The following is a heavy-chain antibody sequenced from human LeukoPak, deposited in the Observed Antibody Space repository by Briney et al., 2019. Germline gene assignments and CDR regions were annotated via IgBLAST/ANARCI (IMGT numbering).Heavy chain of an antibody. Sequence: GASVKVSCKASGGTFSSYAISWVRQAPGQGLEWMGGIIPIFGTANYAQKFQGRVTITTDESTSTAYMELSSLRSEDTAVYYCARAPAANEYFDYWGQGTLFTVSS. CDR2: IIPIFGTA. V-gene: IGHV1-69*05. D-gene: IGHD2-2*01. CDR3: ARAPAANEYFDY. J-gene: IGHJ4*02. CDR1: GGTFSSYA.